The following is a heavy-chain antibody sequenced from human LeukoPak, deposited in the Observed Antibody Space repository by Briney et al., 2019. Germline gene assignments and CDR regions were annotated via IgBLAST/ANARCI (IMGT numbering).Heavy chain of an antibody. CDR3: ASDLGPQVGRPIDY. D-gene: IGHD6-6*01. Sequence: GASVKVSCKASGYTFTDYFMHWVRQAPGQGLEWMGRINPDSGGTNYAQKFQGRVAMTWDTSITTAYMELSRLRSDGSAVYFCASDLGPQVGRPIDYWGQGTLVTVSS. J-gene: IGHJ4*02. CDR1: GYTFTDYF. V-gene: IGHV1-2*06. CDR2: INPDSGGT.